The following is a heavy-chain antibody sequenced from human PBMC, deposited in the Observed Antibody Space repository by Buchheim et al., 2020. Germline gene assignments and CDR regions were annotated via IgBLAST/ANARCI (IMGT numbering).Heavy chain of an antibody. CDR2: IWYDGSNK. V-gene: IGHV3-33*08. D-gene: IGHD2-15*01. CDR1: GFTFSSYW. J-gene: IGHJ4*02. Sequence: VQLVESGGGLVQPGGSLRLSCAASGFTFSSYWMHWVRQAPGKGLEWVAVIWYDGSNKYYADSVKGRFTISRDNSKNTLYLQMNSLRAEDTAVYYCARDDDTNSRYSRLLFRGQGT. CDR3: ARDDDTNSRYSRLLF.